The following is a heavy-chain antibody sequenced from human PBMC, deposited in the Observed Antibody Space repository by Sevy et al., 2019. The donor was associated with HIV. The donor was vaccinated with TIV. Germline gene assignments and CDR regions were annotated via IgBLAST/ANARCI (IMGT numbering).Heavy chain of an antibody. V-gene: IGHV4-39*01. CDR3: ARLGYSSS. CDR2: IYYSGST. J-gene: IGHJ5*02. CDR1: GGSISSSSYY. D-gene: IGHD6-19*01. Sequence: SETLSLTCTVSGGSISSSSYYWGWMRQPPGKGLEWIGSIYYSGSTYYNPSLKSRVTISVDTSKNQFSLKLSSVTAADTALYYCARLGYSSSWGQGTLVTVSS.